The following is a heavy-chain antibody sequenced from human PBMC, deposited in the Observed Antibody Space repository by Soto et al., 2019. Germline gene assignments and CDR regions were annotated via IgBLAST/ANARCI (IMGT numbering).Heavy chain of an antibody. J-gene: IGHJ5*02. Sequence: SETLSLTCAVYGGSFSGYYWSWIRQPPGKGLEWIGEINHSGSTNYNPSLKSRVTISVDTSKNQFSLKLSSVTAADTAVYYCASTNGPPVGGRFDPWGQGTLVTVSS. D-gene: IGHD1-26*01. CDR1: GGSFSGYY. V-gene: IGHV4-34*01. CDR2: INHSGST. CDR3: ASTNGPPVGGRFDP.